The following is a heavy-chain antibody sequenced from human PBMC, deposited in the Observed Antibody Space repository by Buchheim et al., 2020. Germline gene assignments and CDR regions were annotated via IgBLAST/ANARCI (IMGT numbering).Heavy chain of an antibody. Sequence: QVQLVESGGGVVQPGRSLRLSCAASGFTFSSYAMHWVRQAPGKGLEWVAVISYDGSNKYYADSVKGRFTISRDNSKNTLYLQMNSLRAEDTVVDCWTRDDYDILTGSLDYGGQGTL. CDR3: TRDDYDILTGSLDY. D-gene: IGHD3-9*01. V-gene: IGHV3-30*04. CDR1: GFTFSSYA. J-gene: IGHJ4*02. CDR2: ISYDGSNK.